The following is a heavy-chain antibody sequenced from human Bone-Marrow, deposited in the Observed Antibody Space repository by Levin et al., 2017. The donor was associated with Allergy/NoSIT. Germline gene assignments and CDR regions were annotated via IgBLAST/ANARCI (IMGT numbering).Heavy chain of an antibody. J-gene: IGHJ4*02. CDR1: GNSVINHY. D-gene: IGHD2-15*01. CDR2: IHHSGNA. CDR3: VRLEGATKDAFDY. V-gene: IGHV4-59*08. Sequence: SQTLSLTCTVSGNSVINHYWSWIRQPPGKGLEWIAYIHHSGNANYNPSLRGRATMSIDTSKNQFSLNLRSVTAADTAVYYCVRLEGATKDAFDYWGQGTLVTVSS.